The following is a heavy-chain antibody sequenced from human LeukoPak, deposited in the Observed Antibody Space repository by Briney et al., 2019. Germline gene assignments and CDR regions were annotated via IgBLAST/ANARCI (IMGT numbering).Heavy chain of an antibody. CDR3: ARAVPFDP. V-gene: IGHV4-38-2*01. CDR2: IYHSGST. CDR1: GYSISSGYY. J-gene: IGHJ5*02. Sequence: SETLSLTCAVSGYSISSGYYWGWIRQPAGNGLEWIGSIYHSGSTYYNPSLKSRVTISVDTSKNQFSLKLSSVTAADTAVYYCARAVPFDPWGQGTLVTVSS. D-gene: IGHD1-1*01.